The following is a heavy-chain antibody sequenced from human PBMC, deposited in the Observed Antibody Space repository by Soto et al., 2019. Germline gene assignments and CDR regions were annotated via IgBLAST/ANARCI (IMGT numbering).Heavy chain of an antibody. CDR2: ISGSGGST. CDR1: GFTFRSFA. J-gene: IGHJ4*02. V-gene: IGHV3-23*01. CDR3: AKEGITLWVN. Sequence: EVQLLESGGGLVQPGGSLRLSCAASGFTFRSFAMTWVRQAPGKGLEWVSAISGSGGSTYYADSVKGRFTIARDNSKNTLYLQMSSLRADETAVYYCAKEGITLWVNWGQGTLVTVSS. D-gene: IGHD1-20*01.